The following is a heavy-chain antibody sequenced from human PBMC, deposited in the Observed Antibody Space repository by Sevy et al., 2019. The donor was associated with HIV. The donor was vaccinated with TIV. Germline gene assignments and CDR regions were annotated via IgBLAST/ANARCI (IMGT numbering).Heavy chain of an antibody. V-gene: IGHV3-21*01. CDR1: GFTFSSYS. CDR2: ISSSSSYI. CDR3: ARESPSRVVVISGFDY. Sequence: GGSLRLSRAASGFTFSSYSMNWVRQAPGKGLEWVSSISSSSSYIYYADSVKGRFTISRDNAKNSLYLQMNSLRAEDTAVYYCARESPSRVVVISGFDYWGQGTLVTVSS. J-gene: IGHJ4*02. D-gene: IGHD3-22*01.